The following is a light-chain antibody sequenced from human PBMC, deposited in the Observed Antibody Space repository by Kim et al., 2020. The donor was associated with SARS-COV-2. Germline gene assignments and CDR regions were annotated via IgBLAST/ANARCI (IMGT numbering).Light chain of an antibody. CDR2: DAS. CDR3: QQYHDYPIT. CDR1: HHISEN. Sequence: ASVGDRVTITWPERHHISENLNWYQQEPGKAPKVLIYDASNVETGVPSRFSGSGSGTDFTFTISSLRPEDFATYYCQQYHDYPITFGQGTRLEIK. J-gene: IGKJ5*01. V-gene: IGKV1-33*01.